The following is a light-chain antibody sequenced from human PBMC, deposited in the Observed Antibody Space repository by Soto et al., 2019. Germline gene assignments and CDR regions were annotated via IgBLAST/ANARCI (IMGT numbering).Light chain of an antibody. J-gene: IGKJ5*01. CDR1: QSINNY. V-gene: IGKV1-39*01. CDR2: SAS. Sequence: IQMTQSPASLSVSVGDRVTITCRASQSINNYLNWYQQKPGQAPKLLIRSASTLQRGVPSRFSGSGSRTDFTLTITNLQPDDIATYYCQQSLTMPLTFGHGTRLEIK. CDR3: QQSLTMPLT.